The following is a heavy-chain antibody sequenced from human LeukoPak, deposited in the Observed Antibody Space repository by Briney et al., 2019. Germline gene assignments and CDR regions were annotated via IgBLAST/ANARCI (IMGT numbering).Heavy chain of an antibody. Sequence: SVKVSCKASGYTFTSYAISWVRQAPGQGLEWMGRIIPIFGTANYAQKFQGRVTITTDESTSTAYMELSSLRSEDTAVYYCARATGRGGSYYPYYFDYWGQGTLVTVSS. CDR1: GYTFTSYA. V-gene: IGHV1-69*05. J-gene: IGHJ4*02. D-gene: IGHD1-26*01. CDR2: IIPIFGTA. CDR3: ARATGRGGSYYPYYFDY.